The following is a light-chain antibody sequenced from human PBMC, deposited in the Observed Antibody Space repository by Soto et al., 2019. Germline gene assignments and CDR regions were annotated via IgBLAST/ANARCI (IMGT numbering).Light chain of an antibody. CDR2: DAS. CDR3: QQRSNWPPYT. Sequence: EIVLTQSPATLSLSPVQRDTLSCRASQRVSSDVAWYQQKPGQAPRLLIYDASNRATGIPARFSGSGSRTDFPLTLSSLEPEDFAVYYCQQRSNWPPYTFGQGTKLAIK. CDR1: QRVSSD. V-gene: IGKV3-11*01. J-gene: IGKJ2*01.